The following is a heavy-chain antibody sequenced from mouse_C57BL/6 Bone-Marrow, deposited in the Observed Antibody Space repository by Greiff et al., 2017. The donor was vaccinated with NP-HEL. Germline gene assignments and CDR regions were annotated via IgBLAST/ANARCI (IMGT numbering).Heavy chain of an antibody. Sequence: EVQLVESEGGLVQPGSSMKLSCTASGFTFSDYYMAWVRQVPEKGLEWVANINYDGSSTYYLDSLKSRFIISRDNAKNILYLQMSSLKSEDTATYYCAREGWLLPYAMDYWGQGTSVTVSS. CDR3: AREGWLLPYAMDY. V-gene: IGHV5-16*01. CDR2: INYDGSST. D-gene: IGHD2-3*01. CDR1: GFTFSDYY. J-gene: IGHJ4*01.